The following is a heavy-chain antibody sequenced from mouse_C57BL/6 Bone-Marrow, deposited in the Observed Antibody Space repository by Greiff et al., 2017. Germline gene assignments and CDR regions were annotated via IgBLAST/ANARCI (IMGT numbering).Heavy chain of an antibody. Sequence: VQLQQSGAELVRPGTSVKMSCKASGYTFTNYWIGWAKQRPGHGLEWIGDIYPGGGYTNYNEKLKGKATLTAVKSSSTAYMQFNSLTSEDSAFYYCAREEYGYDEGYYFDYWGQGTTLTVSS. CDR3: AREEYGYDEGYYFDY. V-gene: IGHV1-63*01. D-gene: IGHD2-2*01. CDR2: IYPGGGYT. CDR1: GYTFTNYW. J-gene: IGHJ2*01.